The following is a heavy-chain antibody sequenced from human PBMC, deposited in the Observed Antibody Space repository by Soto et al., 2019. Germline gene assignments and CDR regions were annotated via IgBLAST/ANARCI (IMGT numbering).Heavy chain of an antibody. CDR2: IYYSGST. CDR1: GGSISSGGYY. J-gene: IGHJ6*02. Sequence: QVQLQESGPGLVKPSQTLSLTCTVSGGSISSGGYYWSWIRQHPGKGLEWIGYIYYSGSTYYNPSLKSRVTISVDPSKNQFSLKLSSVTAADTAVYYCARDLERGWDVGGMDVWGQGTTVTVSS. CDR3: ARDLERGWDVGGMDV. V-gene: IGHV4-31*03. D-gene: IGHD1-26*01.